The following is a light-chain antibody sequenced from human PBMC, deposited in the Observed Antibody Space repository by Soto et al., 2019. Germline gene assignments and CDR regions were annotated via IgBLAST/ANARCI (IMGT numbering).Light chain of an antibody. CDR1: QSVASN. J-gene: IGKJ1*01. V-gene: IGKV3-15*01. Sequence: ETVMTQSLVPLSVSPGERATLSCRASQSVASNLAWYQQQPGQAPRLLIYDASTRATGVPARFSGSGSGTEFTLSISSLQSEDSAVYYCQQYNNRPWTFGQGTKVEIK. CDR3: QQYNNRPWT. CDR2: DAS.